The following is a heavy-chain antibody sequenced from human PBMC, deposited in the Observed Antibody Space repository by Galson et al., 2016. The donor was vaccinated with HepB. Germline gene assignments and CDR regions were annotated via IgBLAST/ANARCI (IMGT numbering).Heavy chain of an antibody. D-gene: IGHD1-26*01. V-gene: IGHV1-58*01. CDR3: ASYSGSYEDYEYGMDV. J-gene: IGHJ6*02. CDR1: GFTFTSSA. Sequence: SVKVSCKASGFTFTSSAVQWVRQARGQRLEWIGWIVVGSGNTNYAQKFQEGVTITRDMSTSTAYMELSSLRSEDTAVYYCASYSGSYEDYEYGMDVWGQGTTVTVSS. CDR2: IVVGSGNT.